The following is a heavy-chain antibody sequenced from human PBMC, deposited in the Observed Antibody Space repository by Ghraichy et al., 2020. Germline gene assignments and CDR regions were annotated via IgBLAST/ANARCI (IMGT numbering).Heavy chain of an antibody. V-gene: IGHV3-23*01. Sequence: GESLYISCAASGFTFSSYAMSWVRQAPGKGLEWVSAISGSGGYTYYVDSVKGRFTISRDNSKNTLYLQMNSLRAEDTAVYYCAKGQLPTPYYYYGMDVWGQGTTVTVSS. CDR2: ISGSGGYT. CDR3: AKGQLPTPYYYYGMDV. J-gene: IGHJ6*02. CDR1: GFTFSSYA. D-gene: IGHD2-2*01.